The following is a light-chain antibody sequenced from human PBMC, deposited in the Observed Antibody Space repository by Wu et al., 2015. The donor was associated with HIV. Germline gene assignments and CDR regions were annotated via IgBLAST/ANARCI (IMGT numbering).Light chain of an antibody. Sequence: TLSCRASQSVSSNLAXYPAETWPRLPVSSSLVHPPGHWTPARFRGSGSGTEFTLTISRLQSEDFAVYYCLQYNTRPRTFGPGTKVEMK. V-gene: IGKV3-15*01. CDR2: VHP. J-gene: IGKJ3*01. CDR1: QSVSSN. CDR3: LQYNTRPRT.